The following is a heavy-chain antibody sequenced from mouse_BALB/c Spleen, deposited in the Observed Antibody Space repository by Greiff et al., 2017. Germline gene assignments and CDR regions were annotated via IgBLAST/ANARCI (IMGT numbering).Heavy chain of an antibody. V-gene: IGHV1-87*01. J-gene: IGHJ4*01. CDR1: GYTFTSYW. CDR3: ARRTGMDY. CDR2: IYPGDGDT. Sequence: VQLQQSGAELARPGASVKLSCKASGYTFTSYWMQWVKQRPGQGLEWIGAIYPGDGDTRYTQKFKGKATLTGDKSSSPAYMQLSSLASEDTAVYYYARRTGMDYWGQGTSVTVSS.